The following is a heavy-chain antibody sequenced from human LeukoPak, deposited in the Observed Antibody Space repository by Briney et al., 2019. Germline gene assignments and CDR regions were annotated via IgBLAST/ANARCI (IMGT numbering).Heavy chain of an antibody. D-gene: IGHD6-6*01. Sequence: GGSLRLSCAASGFTFSSYWMHWVRQAPGKGLVWVSRIKSDGSTTTYADSVKGRFTISRDNAKNTLYLQMNSLRAEDTAVYYCASGFSSSPYFDYWGQGTLVTVSS. CDR2: IKSDGSTT. J-gene: IGHJ4*02. CDR3: ASGFSSSPYFDY. CDR1: GFTFSSYW. V-gene: IGHV3-74*01.